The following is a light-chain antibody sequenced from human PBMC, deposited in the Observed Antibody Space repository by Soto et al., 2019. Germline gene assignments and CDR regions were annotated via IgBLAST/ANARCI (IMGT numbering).Light chain of an antibody. V-gene: IGKV1-5*01. Sequence: DIQMTQSPSTLSASVGDRVTITCRASQSFSRWLAWYQQKPGKAPNLLVYDASSLESGVPSRFSGSGSGTEFTLTISSLQPDDFATYYCQQSSDWPITSGQGTRLEIK. CDR2: DAS. CDR1: QSFSRW. J-gene: IGKJ5*01. CDR3: QQSSDWPIT.